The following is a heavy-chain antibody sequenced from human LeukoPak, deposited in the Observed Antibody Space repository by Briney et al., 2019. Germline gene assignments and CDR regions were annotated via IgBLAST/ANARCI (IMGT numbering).Heavy chain of an antibody. D-gene: IGHD2-2*01. Sequence: PGGSLRLSCAASGLTFTDYYMSWIRQAPGKGLEWVSYISSSGSTIYYADSVKGRFTISRDNAKNSLYLQMNSLRAEDTAVYYCARDQGASKADIVVVPAAYYYYYGMDVWGQGTTVTVSS. CDR2: ISSSGSTI. J-gene: IGHJ6*02. CDR3: ARDQGASKADIVVVPAAYYYYYGMDV. CDR1: GLTFTDYY. V-gene: IGHV3-11*01.